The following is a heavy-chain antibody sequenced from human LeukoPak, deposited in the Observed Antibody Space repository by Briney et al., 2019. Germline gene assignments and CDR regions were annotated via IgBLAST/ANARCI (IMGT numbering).Heavy chain of an antibody. CDR1: GFTFSSYS. D-gene: IGHD5-12*01. V-gene: IGHV3-21*01. CDR2: ISTGGSNI. CDR3: ARSDYEV. J-gene: IGHJ4*02. Sequence: GGSLRLSCAASGFTFSSYSMNWVRQAPGQGLEWVSSISTGGSNIFYADSLKGRLTISRDNAKNSLYLLMNNLTVEDTAVYYCARSDYEVWGQGTLVTVSS.